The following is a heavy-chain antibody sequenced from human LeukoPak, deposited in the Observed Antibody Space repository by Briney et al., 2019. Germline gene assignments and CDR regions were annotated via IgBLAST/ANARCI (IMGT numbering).Heavy chain of an antibody. CDR2: INTNTGNP. D-gene: IGHD3-22*01. CDR3: ARAPILYDSSGYYPSPYAFDI. J-gene: IGHJ3*02. Sequence: ASVKVSCKASGYTFTSYAMNWVRQAPGQGLEWMGWINTNTGNPTYAQGFTGRFVFSLDTSVGTAYLQISSLKAEDTAVYYCARAPILYDSSGYYPSPYAFDIWGQGTMVTVSS. CDR1: GYTFTSYA. V-gene: IGHV7-4-1*02.